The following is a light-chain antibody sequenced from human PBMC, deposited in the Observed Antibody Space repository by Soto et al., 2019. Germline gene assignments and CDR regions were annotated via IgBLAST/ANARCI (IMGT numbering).Light chain of an antibody. CDR1: QSISSY. V-gene: IGKV1-39*01. CDR3: QQSYSTQST. CDR2: AAS. Sequence: DIQMTQSPSSLSASVGDRVTITCRASQSISSYLNWYQQKPGKAPKLLIYAASSLQSGVPSRFSGSGSGTDSTLTISSLQPEDFATYYCQQSYSTQSTFGGGTKVDIK. J-gene: IGKJ4*01.